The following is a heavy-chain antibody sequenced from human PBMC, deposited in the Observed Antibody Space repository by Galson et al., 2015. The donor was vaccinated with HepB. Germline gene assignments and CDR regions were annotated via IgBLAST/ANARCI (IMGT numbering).Heavy chain of an antibody. J-gene: IGHJ6*02. D-gene: IGHD6-6*01. CDR2: IYSGGST. CDR3: AREPPPCRYSSSSKFYYGMDV. Sequence: SLRLSCAASGFTVSSNYMSWVRQAPGKGLEWVSVIYSGGSTYYADSVKGRFTISRDNSKNTLYLQMNSLRAEDTAVYYCAREPPPCRYSSSSKFYYGMDVWGQGTTVTVSS. V-gene: IGHV3-53*01. CDR1: GFTVSSNY.